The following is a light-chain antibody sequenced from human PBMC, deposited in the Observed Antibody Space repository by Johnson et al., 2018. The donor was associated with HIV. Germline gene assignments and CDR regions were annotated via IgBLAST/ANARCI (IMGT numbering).Light chain of an antibody. J-gene: IGLJ1*01. CDR1: NSNIGTNY. CDR3: GTWDTSLSAGGV. V-gene: IGLV1-51*02. CDR2: ENI. Sequence: QSVLTQPPSVSAAPGQKVTIPCSGSNSNIGTNYVSWYQQLPGTAPKLLIYENIKRPSGIPDRISGSKSGTSATLGITGLQTGDEADYYCGTWDTSLSAGGVFGTGTKVTVL.